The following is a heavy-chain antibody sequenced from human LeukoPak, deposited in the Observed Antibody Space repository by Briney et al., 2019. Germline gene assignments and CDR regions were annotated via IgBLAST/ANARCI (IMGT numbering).Heavy chain of an antibody. V-gene: IGHV4-34*01. D-gene: IGHD4-17*01. J-gene: IGHJ4*02. CDR2: INHSGYT. Sequence: SETLSLTCAVSGVSFDDYYWSWVRQTPGKGLEWIGEINHSGYTNDNPSLKSRVTLSIDTSRKQFSLNLRSVTVADAGTYCCTRMTTGHDYWGQGTLVTVSS. CDR1: GVSFDDYY. CDR3: TRMTTGHDY.